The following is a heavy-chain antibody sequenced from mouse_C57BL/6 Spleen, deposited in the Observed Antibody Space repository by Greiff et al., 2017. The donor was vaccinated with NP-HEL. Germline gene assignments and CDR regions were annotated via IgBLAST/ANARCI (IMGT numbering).Heavy chain of an antibody. J-gene: IGHJ1*03. CDR3: ARSGYCGSSGYFDV. CDR2: INPNNGGT. CDR1: GYTFTDYS. D-gene: IGHD1-1*01. Sequence: EVQLQQSGPELVKPGASVKIPCKASGYTFTDYSMNWVKQSPGKSLEWIGDINPNNGGTIYNQKFKGKATLTVDTSSSTAYMKLRSLTSEDAAVYYCARSGYCGSSGYFDVWGTGTTVTVSS. V-gene: IGHV1-18*01.